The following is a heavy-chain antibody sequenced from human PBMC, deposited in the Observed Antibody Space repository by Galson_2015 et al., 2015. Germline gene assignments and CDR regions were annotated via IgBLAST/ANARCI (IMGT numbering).Heavy chain of an antibody. CDR2: IYYSGST. CDR3: ARDRGHFGGSWGLFDP. J-gene: IGHJ5*02. Sequence: SETLSLTCTVSGGSIINYYWSWIRQPPGKGLEWIGYIYYSGSTNYNPSLKSRVTISVETSKNQFSLKLSSLTAADTAVYYCARDRGHFGGSWGLFDPWGQGTPVTVSS. V-gene: IGHV4-59*12. CDR1: GGSIINYY. D-gene: IGHD3-10*01.